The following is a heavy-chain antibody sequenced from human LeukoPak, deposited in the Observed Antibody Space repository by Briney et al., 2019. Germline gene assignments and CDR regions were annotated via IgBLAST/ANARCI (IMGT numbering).Heavy chain of an antibody. J-gene: IGHJ5*02. CDR1: GGSISSSSYY. Sequence: PSETLSLTCTVSGGSISSSSYYWGWIRQPPGKGLEWIGSIYYSGSTYYNPSLKSRVTISVDTSKNQFSLKLSSVTAADTAVYYCARRYCSSTSCYDYNWFDPWGQGTLVTVSS. CDR2: IYYSGST. CDR3: ARRYCSSTSCYDYNWFDP. V-gene: IGHV4-39*01. D-gene: IGHD2-2*01.